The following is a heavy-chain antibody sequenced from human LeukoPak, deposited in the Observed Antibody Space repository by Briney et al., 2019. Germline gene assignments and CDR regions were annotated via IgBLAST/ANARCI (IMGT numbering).Heavy chain of an antibody. J-gene: IGHJ6*02. V-gene: IGHV4-34*01. CDR3: ARGGVVVVAATWLPGYGMDV. D-gene: IGHD2-15*01. CDR2: INHSGST. CDR1: GGSFSGYY. Sequence: SETLSLTCAVYGGSFSGYYWSWIRQPPGKGLEWIGEINHSGSTNYNPSLKSRVTISVDTSTNPFSLKLSSVTAADTAVYYCARGGVVVVAATWLPGYGMDVWGQGTTVTVSS.